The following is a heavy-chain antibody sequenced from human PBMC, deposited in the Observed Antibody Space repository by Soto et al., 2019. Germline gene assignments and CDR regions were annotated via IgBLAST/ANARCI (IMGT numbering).Heavy chain of an antibody. D-gene: IGHD2-21*02. CDR3: ASSIVVLTALAY. V-gene: IGHV1-3*01. CDR1: GYTFTSYA. CDR2: INAGNGNT. J-gene: IGHJ4*02. Sequence: ASVKVSCKASGYTFTSYAMHWVRQAPGQRLEWMGWINAGNGNTKYSQKFQGRVTITRDTSASTAYMELSSLRSEDTAVYYCASSIVVLTALAYWGQGTLVTVSS.